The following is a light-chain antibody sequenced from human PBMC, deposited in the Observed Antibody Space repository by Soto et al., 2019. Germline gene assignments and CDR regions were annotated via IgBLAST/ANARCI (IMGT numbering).Light chain of an antibody. CDR2: DVS. V-gene: IGLV2-14*01. Sequence: QSALTQPDSVSGSPGQSSTISCTGTSSDVGGYNYVSWYQQHPGKAPKLMIYDVSNRPSGVSNRFSGSKSGNTASLTISGLQAEDEADYYCSSYTSSSTLDVVFGGGTKLTVL. J-gene: IGLJ2*01. CDR1: SSDVGGYNY. CDR3: SSYTSSSTLDVV.